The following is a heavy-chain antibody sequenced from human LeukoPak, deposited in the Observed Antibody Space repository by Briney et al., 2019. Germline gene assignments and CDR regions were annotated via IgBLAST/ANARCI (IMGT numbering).Heavy chain of an antibody. V-gene: IGHV3-23*01. CDR1: GFTFSNAW. CDR2: ISGSGGST. J-gene: IGHJ5*02. Sequence: GGSLRLSCAAFGFTFSNAWMSWVRQAPGKGLEWVSGISGSGGSTYYADSVKGRFTISRDNSKNTLYLQMISLRAEDTAVYYCAKARRIQLWLSWGQGTLVTVSS. D-gene: IGHD5-18*01. CDR3: AKARRIQLWLS.